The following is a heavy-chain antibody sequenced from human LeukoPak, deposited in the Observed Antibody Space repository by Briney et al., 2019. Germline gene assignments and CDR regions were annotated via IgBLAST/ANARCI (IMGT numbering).Heavy chain of an antibody. J-gene: IGHJ4*02. CDR3: AKEPRGSSSRLIYFDY. Sequence: GGSLRLSCAASGFPFNNFAMSWVRQAPGKGLEWVSAINRDSGSTYYADSVRSRFTISRDNSKNTLYLHMSSLRAEDTAVYYCAKEPRGSSSRLIYFDYWGQGTLVTVSS. CDR2: INRDSGST. D-gene: IGHD6-13*01. CDR1: GFPFNNFA. V-gene: IGHV3-23*01.